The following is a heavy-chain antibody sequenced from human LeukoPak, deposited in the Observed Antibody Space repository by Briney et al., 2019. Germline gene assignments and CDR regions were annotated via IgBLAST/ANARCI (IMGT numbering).Heavy chain of an antibody. D-gene: IGHD6-19*01. Sequence: GGSLRLSCATSGFIFSHHGMNWVRQAPGKGLEWVSGIRADAVTTYYADSVKGRFIISRDNSKNTVYLQMNSLSAEDAAVYYCARDKLVREQWLVLDYYYYMDVWGKGTTVTVSS. J-gene: IGHJ6*03. V-gene: IGHV3-23*01. CDR2: IRADAVTT. CDR3: ARDKLVREQWLVLDYYYYMDV. CDR1: GFIFSHHG.